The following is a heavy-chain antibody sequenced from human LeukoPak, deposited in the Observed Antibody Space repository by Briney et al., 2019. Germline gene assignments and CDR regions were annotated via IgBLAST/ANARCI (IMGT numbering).Heavy chain of an antibody. V-gene: IGHV4-34*01. D-gene: IGHD4-17*01. Sequence: PSETLSLTCAVYGGSFSGYYWSWIRQPPGKGLEWIGEINHSGSTNYNPSPKSRVTISVDTSKNQFSLKLSSVTAADTAVYYCARGPYGDYDIDWFDPWGQGTLVTVSS. CDR1: GGSFSGYY. CDR2: INHSGST. CDR3: ARGPYGDYDIDWFDP. J-gene: IGHJ5*02.